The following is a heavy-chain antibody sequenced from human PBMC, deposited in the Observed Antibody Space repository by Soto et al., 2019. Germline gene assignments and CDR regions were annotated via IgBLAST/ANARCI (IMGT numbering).Heavy chain of an antibody. D-gene: IGHD3-9*01. CDR3: AQRVFWRPFDWSLGWFDP. Sequence: GSGPTLVNPTQTLTLTCTFSGFSLTTSGVGVGWIRQPPEKALEWLALIYWDDDKRYNPSLKSRLTITKDTSKNQVVLTMTNIDPVDTATYYCAQRVFWRPFDWSLGWFDPWGQGTLVTVSS. CDR2: IYWDDDK. V-gene: IGHV2-5*02. CDR1: GFSLTTSGVG. J-gene: IGHJ5*02.